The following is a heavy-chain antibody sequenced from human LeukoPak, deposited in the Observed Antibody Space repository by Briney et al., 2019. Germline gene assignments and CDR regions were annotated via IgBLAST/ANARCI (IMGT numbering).Heavy chain of an antibody. CDR2: IYYSGST. CDR1: GGSISSSSYY. CDR3: ARHYCSSTSCYTEGFDP. V-gene: IGHV4-39*01. J-gene: IGHJ5*02. D-gene: IGHD2-2*02. Sequence: PSETLSLTCTVSGGSISSSSYYWGWIRQPPGKGLEWIGSIYYSGSTYYNPSLKSRVTISVDTSKNQFSLKLSSVTAADTAVYYCARHYCSSTSCYTEGFDPWGQGTLVTVSS.